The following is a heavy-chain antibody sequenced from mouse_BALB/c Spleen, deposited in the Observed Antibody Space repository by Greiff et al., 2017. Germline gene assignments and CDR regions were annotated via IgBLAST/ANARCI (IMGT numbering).Heavy chain of an antibody. CDR3: AREEIYYDYDYAMDY. Sequence: VKLQQSGPEVVRPGVSVKISCKGSGYTFTDYAMHWVKQSHAKSLEWIGVISTYNGNTNYNQKFKGKATMTVDKSSSTAYMELARLTSEDSAIYYCAREEIYYDYDYAMDYWGQGTSVTVSS. D-gene: IGHD2-4*01. V-gene: IGHV1-67*01. J-gene: IGHJ4*01. CDR1: GYTFTDYA. CDR2: ISTYNGNT.